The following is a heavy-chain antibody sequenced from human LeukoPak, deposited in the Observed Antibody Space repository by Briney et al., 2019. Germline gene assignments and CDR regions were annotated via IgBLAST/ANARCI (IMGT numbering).Heavy chain of an antibody. CDR1: GYSFTSYW. V-gene: IGHV5-51*01. J-gene: IGHJ3*02. D-gene: IGHD5-18*01. Sequence: GESLQISCKGSGYSFTSYWIGWVRQMPGKGLEWMGIIYPGDSDTRYSPSFQGQVTISADKSISTAYLQWSSLKASDTAMYYSARHAPVTPDAFDIWGQGTMVTVSS. CDR2: IYPGDSDT. CDR3: ARHAPVTPDAFDI.